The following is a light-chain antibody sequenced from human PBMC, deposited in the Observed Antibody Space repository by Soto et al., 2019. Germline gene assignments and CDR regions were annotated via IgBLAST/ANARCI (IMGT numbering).Light chain of an antibody. CDR2: WAS. Sequence: DIVMTQSPDSLAVSLGERATISCKPSQSILYGSNNYLAWYQQKPGQPPKLLIYWASSRESGVPDRFSGSGSGTDFTLTISSLQAEDVAVYSCQQYFGTPWTFGQGTKVEIK. V-gene: IGKV4-1*01. CDR3: QQYFGTPWT. CDR1: QSILYGSNNY. J-gene: IGKJ1*01.